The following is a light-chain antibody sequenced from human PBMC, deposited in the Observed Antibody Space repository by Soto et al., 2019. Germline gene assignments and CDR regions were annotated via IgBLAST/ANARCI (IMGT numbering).Light chain of an antibody. V-gene: IGLV1-44*01. CDR2: SNN. J-gene: IGLJ2*01. CDR3: ATDYVSLNAVV. CDR1: SSNIGSTT. Sequence: QSVLTQPPSASGTPGQRVTISCSGSSSNIGSTTVNWYQQLPGTAPKLLIHSNNQRPSGVPDRFSGSKSGTSATLAISGLQSEDEADYYCATDYVSLNAVVFGGGTQLTVL.